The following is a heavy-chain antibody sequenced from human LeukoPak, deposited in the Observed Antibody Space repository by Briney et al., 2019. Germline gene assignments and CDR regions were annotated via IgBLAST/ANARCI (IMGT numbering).Heavy chain of an antibody. CDR3: ARGHKVRPMIWARQYYYYYYMDV. D-gene: IGHD3-22*01. CDR2: MKGGGET. Sequence: PGGSLRLSCAASGFSFTNYAMSWVRQAPARGPEWLSSMKGGGETFYADSVKGRFTLSRDISRNTVYLQLNNLRVEDTAVYYCARGHKVRPMIWARQYYYYYYMDVWAKGPRSPSP. J-gene: IGHJ6*03. CDR1: GFSFTNYA. V-gene: IGHV3-23*01.